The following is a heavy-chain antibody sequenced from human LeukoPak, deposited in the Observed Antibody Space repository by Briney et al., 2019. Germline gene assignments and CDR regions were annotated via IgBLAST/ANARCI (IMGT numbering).Heavy chain of an antibody. CDR2: IYTSGST. CDR3: ARVWEANYGDHNYYGMDV. D-gene: IGHD4-17*01. Sequence: SETLSLTCTVSGGSISSYYWSWIRQPAGKGLEWIGRIYTSGSTNYNPSLKSRVTMSVDTSKSQFSLKLSSVTAADTAVYYCARVWEANYGDHNYYGMDVWGQGTTVTVSS. V-gene: IGHV4-4*07. J-gene: IGHJ6*02. CDR1: GGSISSYY.